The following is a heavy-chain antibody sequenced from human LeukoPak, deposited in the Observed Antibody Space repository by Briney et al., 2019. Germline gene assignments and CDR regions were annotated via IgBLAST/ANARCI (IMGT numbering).Heavy chain of an antibody. CDR2: ISYDGSNK. CDR3: ARSVYYDSSGYYFDY. V-gene: IGHV3-30-3*01. D-gene: IGHD3-22*01. CDR1: GFTFSSYA. Sequence: GGSLRLSCAASGFTFSSYAMHWVRQAPGKGLEWVAVISYDGSNKYYADSVKGRFTISRDNSKNTLYLQMNSLRAEDTAVYYCARSVYYDSSGYYFDYWGQGTLVTVSS. J-gene: IGHJ4*02.